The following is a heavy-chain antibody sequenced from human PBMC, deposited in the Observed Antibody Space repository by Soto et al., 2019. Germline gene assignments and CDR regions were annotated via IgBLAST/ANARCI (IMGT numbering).Heavy chain of an antibody. Sequence: QVQLVQSGAEVKKPGSSVKVSCKASGGTFSSYAISWVRQAPGQGLEWMGGIIPIFGIANYAQKFQGRVTITADESTSTAYMELSSLRSEDTAVYYCARDRGYSSSWTGVYYYGMDVWGQGTTVTVSS. CDR3: ARDRGYSSSWTGVYYYGMDV. CDR2: IIPIFGIA. CDR1: GGTFSSYA. V-gene: IGHV1-69*12. J-gene: IGHJ6*02. D-gene: IGHD6-13*01.